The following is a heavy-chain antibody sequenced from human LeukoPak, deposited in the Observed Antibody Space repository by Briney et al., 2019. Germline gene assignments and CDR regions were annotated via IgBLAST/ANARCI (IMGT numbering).Heavy chain of an antibody. V-gene: IGHV1-3*03. J-gene: IGHJ4*02. CDR2: INAGNGNT. CDR3: ARDSYGGASGIEY. D-gene: IGHD2-21*01. CDR1: GYTFTSYA. Sequence: GASVKVSCKASGYTFTSYAMHWVRQAPGQRLEWMGWINAGNGNTKYSQEFQDRVTITRDTSATTLYMELSSLRSEDMAVYYCARDSYGGASGIEYWGQGTLVTVSS.